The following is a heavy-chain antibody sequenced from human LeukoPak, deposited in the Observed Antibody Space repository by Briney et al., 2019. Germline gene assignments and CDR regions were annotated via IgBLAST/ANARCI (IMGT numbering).Heavy chain of an antibody. CDR2: IGYDGSKI. Sequence: PGGSLRLSCAASGFTFSRSGMHWVRQAPGKGLEWVTFIGYDGSKIYYADSVKGRFTISRDNSKNTLYLQMNSLRAEDTAVYYCAKEGRGGSDIWGQGTMVTVSS. CDR1: GFTFSRSG. V-gene: IGHV3-30*02. CDR3: AKEGRGGSDI. D-gene: IGHD3-16*01. J-gene: IGHJ3*02.